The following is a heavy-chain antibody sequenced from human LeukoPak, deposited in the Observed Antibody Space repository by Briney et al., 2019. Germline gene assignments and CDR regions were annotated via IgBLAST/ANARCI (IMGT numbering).Heavy chain of an antibody. CDR1: GFTFSRYE. CDR2: ISSSGSTV. V-gene: IGHV3-48*03. J-gene: IGHJ4*02. D-gene: IGHD6-19*01. CDR3: ARLDLQRAVTFDF. Sequence: GSLRLSCAASGFTFSRYEMTWVRQAPGKGLEWVSCISSSGSTVYYADSVKGRFTISRDNTKNSLYLQMKSLRAEDTAVYYCARLDLQRAVTFDFWGQGTLVTVSS.